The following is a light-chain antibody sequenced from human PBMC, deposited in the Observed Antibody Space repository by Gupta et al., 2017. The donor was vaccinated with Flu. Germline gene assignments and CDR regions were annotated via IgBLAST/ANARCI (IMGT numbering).Light chain of an antibody. V-gene: IGLV2-14*01. Sequence: QSALTQPASVSGSPGQSITISCTGTSSDVGGYNYVSWYQQHPGKAHNLMIYEVSNRPAGVSNRFSGSKSGNTASLTISGLQAEDEADYYCSSYTSSSSWVFGGGTKLTVL. CDR1: SSDVGGYNY. CDR3: SSYTSSSSWV. J-gene: IGLJ3*02. CDR2: EVS.